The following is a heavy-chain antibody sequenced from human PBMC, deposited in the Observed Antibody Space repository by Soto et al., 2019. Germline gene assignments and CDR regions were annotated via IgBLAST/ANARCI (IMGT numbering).Heavy chain of an antibody. J-gene: IGHJ4*02. CDR3: AKGSQMWTPAY. CDR1: GYTFTDYA. CDR2: INTGNGNT. D-gene: IGHD2-21*01. V-gene: IGHV1-3*04. Sequence: QVQLVQSGAEVKKPGASVKVSCKASGYTFTDYAMHWVRQAPGQRLEWMGWINTGNGNTKYSQKFQGRVTITRYTSATTAYMELSSLRSEDTAVYYCAKGSQMWTPAYWGQVTLVTVSS.